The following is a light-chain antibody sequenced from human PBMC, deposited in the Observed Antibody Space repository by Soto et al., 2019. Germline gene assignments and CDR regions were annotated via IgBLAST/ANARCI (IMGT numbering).Light chain of an antibody. CDR1: SSDVGGYNY. J-gene: IGLJ3*02. CDR2: EVS. Sequence: QSALTQPASVSGSPGQSITISCTGTSSDVGGYNYVSWCQQHPGKAPKLMIYEVSNRPSGVSNRFSGSKSGNTASLTISGLQAEDEADYYCSSYTTISTLEVFGGGTKLTVL. V-gene: IGLV2-14*01. CDR3: SSYTTISTLEV.